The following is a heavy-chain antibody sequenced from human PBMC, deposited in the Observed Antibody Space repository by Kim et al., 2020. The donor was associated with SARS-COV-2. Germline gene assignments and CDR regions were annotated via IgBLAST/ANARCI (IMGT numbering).Heavy chain of an antibody. D-gene: IGHD2-21*01. V-gene: IGHV3-30*04. CDR1: GFTFSNYA. Sequence: GGSLRLSCAASGFTFSNYAMHWVRQAPGKGLEWVAVISYDGSNKYYADSVRGRFTISRDNSKNTLYLEMNSLRVEDTALYYCARGTNSWYSAFDIWGQGTMVTASS. CDR3: ARGTNSWYSAFDI. J-gene: IGHJ3*02. CDR2: ISYDGSNK.